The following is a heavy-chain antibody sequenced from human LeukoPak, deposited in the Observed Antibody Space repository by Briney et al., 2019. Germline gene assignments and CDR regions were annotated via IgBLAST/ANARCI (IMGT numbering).Heavy chain of an antibody. J-gene: IGHJ4*02. CDR1: GFTLSHYW. D-gene: IGHD5-12*01. Sequence: PGGSLRLSCAASGFTLSHYWMTRVRQAPGKGLEWVAHINQDGSEEHYMDSVKARFTISRDNAKNSLSLQMNSLRAEDTAVYYCVRDGGVSGYDLLDYWGQGTLVTVSS. V-gene: IGHV3-7*01. CDR2: INQDGSEE. CDR3: VRDGGVSGYDLLDY.